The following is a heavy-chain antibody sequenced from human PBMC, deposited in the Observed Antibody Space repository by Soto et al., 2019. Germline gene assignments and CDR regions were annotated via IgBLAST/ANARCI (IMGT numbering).Heavy chain of an antibody. CDR3: ARASPGYSSGWFSVNFDY. V-gene: IGHV3-13*01. D-gene: IGHD6-19*01. CDR2: IGTAGDT. CDR1: GFTFSSYD. Sequence: GGSLRLSCAASGFTFSSYDMHWVRQATGKGLEWVSAIGTAGDTYYPGSVKGRFTISRENAKNSLYLQMNSLRAGDTAVYYCARASPGYSSGWFSVNFDYWGQGTLVTVSS. J-gene: IGHJ4*02.